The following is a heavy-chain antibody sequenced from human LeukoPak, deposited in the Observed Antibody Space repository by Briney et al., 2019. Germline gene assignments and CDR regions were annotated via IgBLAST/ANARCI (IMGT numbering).Heavy chain of an antibody. Sequence: SETLSLTCTVSGGSISSSSYYWGWIRQPPGKGLEWIGRIYYSGSTYYNPSLKSRVAISVDTSKNQFSLKLSSVTAADTAVYYCARRGCSSGRTYCYYFDYWGQGTLVTASS. CDR1: GGSISSSSYY. D-gene: IGHD6-19*01. CDR3: ARRGCSSGRTYCYYFDY. J-gene: IGHJ4*02. CDR2: IYYSGST. V-gene: IGHV4-39*01.